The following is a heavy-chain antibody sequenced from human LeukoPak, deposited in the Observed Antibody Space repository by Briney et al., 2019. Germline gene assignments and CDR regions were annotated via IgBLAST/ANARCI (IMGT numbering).Heavy chain of an antibody. Sequence: SETLSLTCAVYGGSFSGYYWSWIRQPPGKGLEWIGEINHSGSTNYNPSLKSRVTISVDTSKNQFSLKLSSVTAADMAVYYCARGTMVQGLDYWGQGTLVTVSS. J-gene: IGHJ4*02. CDR3: ARGTMVQGLDY. D-gene: IGHD3-10*01. CDR1: GGSFSGYY. CDR2: INHSGST. V-gene: IGHV4-34*01.